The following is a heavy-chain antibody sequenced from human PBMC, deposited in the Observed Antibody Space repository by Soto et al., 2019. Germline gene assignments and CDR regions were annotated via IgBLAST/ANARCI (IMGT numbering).Heavy chain of an antibody. J-gene: IGHJ4*02. CDR3: ARHVYYDVLKKNS. Sequence: PGESLKISCKGSGYSFNKYWIGWVRQMPGKGLEWMGVIYPGDSDIRYGPSFQGQVTISVDKTTSTAYLQWRSLKASDTAVYYCARHVYYDVLKKNSWGQGTLVTVSS. CDR1: GYSFNKYW. D-gene: IGHD3-9*01. CDR2: IYPGDSDI. V-gene: IGHV5-51*01.